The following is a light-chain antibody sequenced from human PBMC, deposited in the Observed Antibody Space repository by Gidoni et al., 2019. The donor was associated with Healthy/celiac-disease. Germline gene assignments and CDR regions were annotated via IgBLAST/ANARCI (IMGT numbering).Light chain of an antibody. CDR1: QSVSSSY. CDR3: QQYGSSPI. J-gene: IGKJ3*01. Sequence: EIVLTQSPGTLSLSPGERATLSCRASQSVSSSYLAWYQQKPGQAPRLLIDGASSRATGIPDRFSGSGSGTDFTLTISRLEPEDFAVYYCQQYGSSPIFGPGTKVEIK. V-gene: IGKV3-20*01. CDR2: GAS.